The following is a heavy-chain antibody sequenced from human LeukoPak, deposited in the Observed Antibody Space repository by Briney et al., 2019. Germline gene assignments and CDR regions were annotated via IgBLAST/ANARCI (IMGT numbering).Heavy chain of an antibody. V-gene: IGHV1-46*01. CDR3: VRERYSGYDLGY. CDR1: GYTFTSYY. D-gene: IGHD5-12*01. J-gene: IGHJ4*02. Sequence: ASVKVSCKASGYTFTSYYMHWVRQAPGQGLEWMGIVNPSGGSTNYAQKFQGRVTMTRDTSTSTVYMELSSLRSDDTAVYYCVRERYSGYDLGYWGQGTLVTVSS. CDR2: VNPSGGST.